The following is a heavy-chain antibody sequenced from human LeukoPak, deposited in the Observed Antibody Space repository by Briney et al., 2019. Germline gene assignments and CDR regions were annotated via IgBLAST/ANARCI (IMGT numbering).Heavy chain of an antibody. J-gene: IGHJ4*02. D-gene: IGHD3-9*01. CDR3: AKDGGVLRYFDWSYFDY. CDR1: GFTFSSYA. Sequence: PGGSLRLSCAASGFTFSSYAMSWVRQAPGKGLEWVSAISGSGGSTYYADSVKGRFTISRDNSKNTLYLQMNSLRAEDTAVYYCAKDGGVLRYFDWSYFDYWGQGTLVTLSS. CDR2: ISGSGGST. V-gene: IGHV3-23*01.